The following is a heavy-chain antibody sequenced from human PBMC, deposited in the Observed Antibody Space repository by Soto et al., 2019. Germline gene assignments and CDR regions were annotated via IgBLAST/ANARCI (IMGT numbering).Heavy chain of an antibody. CDR3: VGGNRFRGSAGWGGGFDY. CDR2: IWSDGSDK. Sequence: QVQLVESGGGVVQPGGSLRLSCATSGFTFSDSGMHWVRQAPGKGLEWVAVIWSDGSDKSYADSVEGRFTISRDNSKKPLFFQKKRRGAGGTGVFFRVGGNRFRGSAGWGGGFDYWGQGTLVTVSS. V-gene: IGHV3-33*01. D-gene: IGHD3-16*01. CDR1: GFTFSDSG. J-gene: IGHJ4*02.